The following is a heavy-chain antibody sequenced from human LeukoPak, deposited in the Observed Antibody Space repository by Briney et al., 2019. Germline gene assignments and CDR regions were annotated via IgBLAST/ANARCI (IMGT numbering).Heavy chain of an antibody. D-gene: IGHD3-10*02. V-gene: IGHV3-74*01. CDR1: GFTFSNYW. CDR2: INNDGGGT. J-gene: IGHJ6*04. Sequence: GGSLRLSCVASGFTFSNYWMHWVRQPPGKGLVWVSRINNDGGGTIYADSVRGRFTISRDNAKYSLYLQMNSLRAEDTAVYYCAELGITMIGGVWGKGTTVTISS. CDR3: AELGITMIGGV.